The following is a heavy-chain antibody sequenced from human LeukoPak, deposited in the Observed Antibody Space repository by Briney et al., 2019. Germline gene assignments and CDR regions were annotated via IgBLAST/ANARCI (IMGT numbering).Heavy chain of an antibody. CDR3: ARHQWVPAFDI. D-gene: IGHD1-26*01. CDR2: IYYSGST. J-gene: IGHJ3*02. V-gene: IGHV4-59*08. CDR1: GGSISTFY. Sequence: SETLSLTCTVSGGSISTFYWNWIRQPPGKGLEWIGHIYYSGSTNYNPSLKSRVTISVDTSKNQFSLKLSSVTAADTAVYYCARHQWVPAFDIWGQGTVVTVSS.